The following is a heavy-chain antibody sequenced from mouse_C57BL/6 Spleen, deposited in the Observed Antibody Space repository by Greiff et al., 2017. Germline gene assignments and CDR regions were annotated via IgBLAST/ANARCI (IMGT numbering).Heavy chain of an antibody. V-gene: IGHV1-18*01. Sequence: EVQLQESGPELVKPGASVTIPCKASGYTFTDYHMAWVKQSHGKSLEWIGAINPNNGGTIYNQKFKGKATLTVAKSSSTAYMELRSLTSEDTAVYYCARSSNYPAYWGQGTLVTVSA. J-gene: IGHJ3*01. CDR3: ARSSNYPAY. D-gene: IGHD2-5*01. CDR1: GYTFTDYH. CDR2: INPNNGGT.